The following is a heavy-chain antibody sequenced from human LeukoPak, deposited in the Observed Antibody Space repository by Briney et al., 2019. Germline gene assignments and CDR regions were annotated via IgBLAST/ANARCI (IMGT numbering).Heavy chain of an antibody. J-gene: IGHJ6*03. Sequence: ASVKVSCKASGYTFTGYYMHWVRQAPGQGLEWMGWINPNSGGTNYAQKFQGRVTMTRDTSISTAYMELSRLRSDDTAVYYCARDRAARPYYYYYVDVWGKGTTVTVSS. CDR3: ARDRAARPYYYYYVDV. CDR1: GYTFTGYY. CDR2: INPNSGGT. D-gene: IGHD6-6*01. V-gene: IGHV1-2*02.